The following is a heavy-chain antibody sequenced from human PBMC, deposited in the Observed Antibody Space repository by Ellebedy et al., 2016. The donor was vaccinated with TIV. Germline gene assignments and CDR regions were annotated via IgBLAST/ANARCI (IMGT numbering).Heavy chain of an antibody. CDR2: ISSGSSII. J-gene: IGHJ4*02. Sequence: GESLKISXATSGFTFSNYDMNWVRQAPGKGLEWVSFISSGSSIISYADSVKGRFSISRDNTKNSLSLQLNSLRAEDTAVYYCAGGVGWLSDHWGQGALVTVSS. CDR1: GFTFSNYD. V-gene: IGHV3-48*04. CDR3: AGGVGWLSDH. D-gene: IGHD3-16*01.